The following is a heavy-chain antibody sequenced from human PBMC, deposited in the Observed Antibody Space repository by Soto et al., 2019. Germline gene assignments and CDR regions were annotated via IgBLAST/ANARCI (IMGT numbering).Heavy chain of an antibody. J-gene: IGHJ4*02. V-gene: IGHV1-58*01. Sequence: SVKVSCKASGFTFTSSAVQWVRQARGQRLEWLGCIVVGSGNTKYAQKFQERVTLTRDMSTGTAYMELSSLRSEDTAVYYCAARLRYFDWRFDYWGQGTQVTVSS. D-gene: IGHD3-9*01. CDR3: AARLRYFDWRFDY. CDR2: IVVGSGNT. CDR1: GFTFTSSA.